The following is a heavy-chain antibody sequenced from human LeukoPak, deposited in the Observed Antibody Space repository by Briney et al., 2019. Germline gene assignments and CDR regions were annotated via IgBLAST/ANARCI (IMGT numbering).Heavy chain of an antibody. V-gene: IGHV3-30*14. J-gene: IGHJ4*02. Sequence: GGSLRLSCAASGFTFSSYAMHWVRQAPGKGLEWVAVISYDGSNKYYADSVKGRFTISRDNSKNTLYLQMNSLRAEDTAVYYCARGIAVAGRFDYWGQGTLVTVSS. CDR2: ISYDGSNK. D-gene: IGHD6-19*01. CDR3: ARGIAVAGRFDY. CDR1: GFTFSSYA.